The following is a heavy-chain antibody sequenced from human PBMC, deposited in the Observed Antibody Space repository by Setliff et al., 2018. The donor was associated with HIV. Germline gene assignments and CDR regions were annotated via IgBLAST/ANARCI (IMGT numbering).Heavy chain of an antibody. CDR2: IYPSGGST. D-gene: IGHD3-22*01. J-gene: IGHJ4*02. CDR3: ARDHRPNYYDNSGSPGY. Sequence: ASVKVSCKASGYTFTSYYMHWVRQAPGQGLEWMGIIYPSGGSTSYAQKFQGRVTMTRDTTTSTVYMQLSSLRSEDTAVYYCARDHRPNYYDNSGSPGYWGQGTLVTVSS. CDR1: GYTFTSYY. V-gene: IGHV1-46*01.